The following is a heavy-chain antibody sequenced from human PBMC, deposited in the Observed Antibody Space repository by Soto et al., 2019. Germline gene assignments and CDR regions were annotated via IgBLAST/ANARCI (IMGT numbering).Heavy chain of an antibody. CDR1: GGTFSSYA. CDR3: ARVRPYYYDSSGYAFDI. J-gene: IGHJ3*02. V-gene: IGHV1-69*13. Sequence: SVKVSCKASGGTFSSYAISWVRQAPGQGLERMGGIIPIFGTANYAQKFQGRVTITADESTSTAYMELSSLRSEDTAVYYCARVRPYYYDSSGYAFDIWGQGTMVTVSS. CDR2: IIPIFGTA. D-gene: IGHD3-22*01.